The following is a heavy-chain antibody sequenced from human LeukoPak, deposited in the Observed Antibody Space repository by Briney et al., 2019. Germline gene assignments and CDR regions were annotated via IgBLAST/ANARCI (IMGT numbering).Heavy chain of an antibody. D-gene: IGHD3-22*01. CDR1: GDSISTSSYC. J-gene: IGHJ4*02. CDR3: VRAYYYDSSDYRSPRFDY. V-gene: IGHV4-39*01. CDR2: VYNSEST. Sequence: SETLSLTCFVSGDSISTSSYCWGWIRQPPGTGLEWIGSVYNSESTYYNPSLKSRVTISVDTPKNQFSLKLSSVTAADTAVYYCVRAYYYDSSDYRSPRFDYWGQGTLVTVSS.